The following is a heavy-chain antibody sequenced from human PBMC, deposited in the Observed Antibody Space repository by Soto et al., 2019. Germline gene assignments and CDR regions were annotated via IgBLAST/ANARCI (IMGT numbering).Heavy chain of an antibody. CDR2: IIPIFGTA. CDR1: GGTFSSYA. J-gene: IGHJ5*02. Sequence: QVQLVQSGAEVKKPGSSVKVSCKASGGTFSSYAISWVRQAPGQGLEWMGGIIPIFGTANYAQKFQGRVTITADKSTSTAYMKLSSLRSEDTAVYYCARARVLRSYNWFDPWGQGTLVTVSS. CDR3: ARARVLRSYNWFDP. D-gene: IGHD2-15*01. V-gene: IGHV1-69*06.